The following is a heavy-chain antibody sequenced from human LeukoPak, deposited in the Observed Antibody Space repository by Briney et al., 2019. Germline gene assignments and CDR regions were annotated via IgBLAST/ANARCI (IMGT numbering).Heavy chain of an antibody. CDR2: ISSSGSTI. CDR3: ARDGDYGGNSRFFFDI. CDR1: GFTFSDYY. Sequence: GGSLRLSCAASGFTFSDYYMSWIRQAPGKGLEWVLYISSSGSTIYYADSVKGRFTISRDNAKNSLYLQMNSLRAEDTAVYYCARDGDYGGNSRFFFDIWGQGTMVTVSS. V-gene: IGHV3-11*04. D-gene: IGHD4-23*01. J-gene: IGHJ3*02.